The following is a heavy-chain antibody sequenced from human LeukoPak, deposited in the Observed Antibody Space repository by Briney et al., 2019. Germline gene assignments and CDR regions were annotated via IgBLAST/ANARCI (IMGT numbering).Heavy chain of an antibody. V-gene: IGHV3-7*01. D-gene: IGHD1-1*01. CDR2: IKKDGSEK. J-gene: IGHJ3*02. CDR1: GFTFSSYW. Sequence: GGSLRLSCAASGFTFSSYWMSWVRQAPGKGLEWVANIKKDGSEKYYVDSVKGRFTISRDNAKTSLYLQMNSLRAEDTAVYYCARATKRQLLGAFDIWGQGTMVTVSS. CDR3: ARATKRQLLGAFDI.